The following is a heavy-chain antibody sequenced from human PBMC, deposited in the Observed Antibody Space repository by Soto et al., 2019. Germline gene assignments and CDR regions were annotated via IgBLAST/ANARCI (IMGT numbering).Heavy chain of an antibody. CDR2: TSGSVGDI. V-gene: IGHV3-23*01. Sequence: WGSRRLSCGASGFTFSDYAMSWVRQAPGKGLEWVSVTSGSVGDIYYPDSVKGRFIISRDNSKNTLYLQVNSLGAEDTAVYYCAKLGGYCSSTYCTIPWYCDVWGRGNMVIVSS. J-gene: IGHJ2*01. CDR3: AKLGGYCSSTYCTIPWYCDV. D-gene: IGHD2-2*03. CDR1: GFTFSDYA.